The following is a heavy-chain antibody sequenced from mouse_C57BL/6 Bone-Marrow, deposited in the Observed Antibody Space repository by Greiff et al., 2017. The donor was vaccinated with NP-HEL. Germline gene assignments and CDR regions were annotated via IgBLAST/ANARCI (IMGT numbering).Heavy chain of an antibody. V-gene: IGHV1-69*01. CDR2: IDPSDSYT. CDR1: GYTFTSYW. D-gene: IGHD1-1*01. Sequence: VQLQQPGAELVMPGASVKLSCKASGYTFTSYWMHWVKQRPGQGLEWIGEIDPSDSYTNYNQKFKGKSTLTVDNSSSTAYMQLSSLTSEDSAVYYCARRITTVVLDYWGQGTTLTVSS. CDR3: ARRITTVVLDY. J-gene: IGHJ2*01.